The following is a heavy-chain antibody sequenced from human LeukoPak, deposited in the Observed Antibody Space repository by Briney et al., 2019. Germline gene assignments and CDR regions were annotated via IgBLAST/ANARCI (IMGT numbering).Heavy chain of an antibody. Sequence: GGSLRLSCAASGFTFSSYAMHWVRQAPGKGLEWVAVISYDGSNKYYADSVKGRFTISRDNSKNTLYLQMNSLRAEDTAVYYCARLPGAPYYYYMDVWGKGTTVTVSS. CDR2: ISYDGSNK. J-gene: IGHJ6*03. CDR1: GFTFSSYA. V-gene: IGHV3-30-3*01. CDR3: ARLPGAPYYYYMDV.